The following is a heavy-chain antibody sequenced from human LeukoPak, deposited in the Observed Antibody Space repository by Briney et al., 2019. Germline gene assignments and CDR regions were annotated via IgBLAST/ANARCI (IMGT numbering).Heavy chain of an antibody. CDR3: ARFSLYDNSGYYSWLFDF. J-gene: IGHJ4*02. V-gene: IGHV3-7*01. Sequence: PGGSLRLSCAASGFTFSSYWMSWVRQAPGKGLEWVANIQQDGSAKYYVDSVKGRFTISRDNAKNSLYLQMNSLRAEDTAVYYCARFSLYDNSGYYSWLFDFWGQGTLVTVSS. CDR2: IQQDGSAK. D-gene: IGHD3-22*01. CDR1: GFTFSSYW.